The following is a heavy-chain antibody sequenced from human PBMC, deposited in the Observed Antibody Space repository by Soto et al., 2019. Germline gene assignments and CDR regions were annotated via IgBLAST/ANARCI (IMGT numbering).Heavy chain of an antibody. CDR2: IYHTGPT. J-gene: IGHJ5*02. CDR3: ARVMSARRNWLGP. V-gene: IGHV4-30-4*01. CDR1: GRPISSIDYL. Sequence: PSETLPLPCSVSGRPISSIDYLRSWIRQPPGKGPECIGFIYHTGPTSYNPSLRSRVTTSIDTSKSQFSMKLNSVTAADTAVYYCARVMSARRNWLGPWGQGPLGAVSS.